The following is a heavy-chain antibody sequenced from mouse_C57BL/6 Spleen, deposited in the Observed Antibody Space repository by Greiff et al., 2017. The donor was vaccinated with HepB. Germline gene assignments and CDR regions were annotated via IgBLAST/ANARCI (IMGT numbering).Heavy chain of an antibody. CDR2: IDPSDSET. D-gene: IGHD2-3*01. V-gene: IGHV1-52*01. CDR1: GYTFTSYW. Sequence: VQLQQPGAELVRPGSSVKLSCKASGYTFTSYWMHWVKQRPIQGLEWIGNIDPSDSETHYNQKFKDKATLTVDKSSSTAYMQLSSLTSEDSAVYYCAVDGYYETFDYWGQGTTLTVSS. J-gene: IGHJ2*01. CDR3: AVDGYYETFDY.